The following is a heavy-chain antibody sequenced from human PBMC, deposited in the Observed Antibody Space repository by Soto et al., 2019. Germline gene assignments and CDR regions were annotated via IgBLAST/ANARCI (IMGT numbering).Heavy chain of an antibody. CDR1: GFRFSSYS. J-gene: IGHJ2*01. Sequence: EVQLVESGGGLVQPGGSLRLSCAASGFRFSSYSMNWVRQAPGKGPEWVSYIDHSSSSVRYVGSVEGRFTISRDNAKDSLSLQMNSLRVEDTAMYYCAVGIAVARGYFDLWGRGTLVTVSS. CDR2: IDHSSSSV. D-gene: IGHD6-19*01. V-gene: IGHV3-48*04. CDR3: AVGIAVARGYFDL.